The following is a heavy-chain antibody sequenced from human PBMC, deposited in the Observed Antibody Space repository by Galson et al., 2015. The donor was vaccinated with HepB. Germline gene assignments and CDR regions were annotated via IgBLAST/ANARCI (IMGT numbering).Heavy chain of an antibody. V-gene: IGHV3-30*04. CDR3: ARDRVGGDYDFDY. D-gene: IGHD2-21*02. CDR1: GFSFSTYA. Sequence: SLRLSCAASGFSFSTYAVHWVRQAPGKGLEWVAVIWSDGSNKYYADSVKGRFTISRDNSKNSLYLQMNSLRTEDTAVYYCARDRVGGDYDFDYWGQGTLVIVSS. CDR2: IWSDGSNK. J-gene: IGHJ4*02.